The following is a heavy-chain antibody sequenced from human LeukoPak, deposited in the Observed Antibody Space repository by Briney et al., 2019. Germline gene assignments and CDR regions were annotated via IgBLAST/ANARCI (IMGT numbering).Heavy chain of an antibody. J-gene: IGHJ4*02. V-gene: IGHV4-39*01. CDR3: ARPYSSGWQPFDY. CDR1: GGSISSSRYY. Sequence: SETLSLTCTVSGGSISSSRYYWGWIRQPPGKGLEWIGSIYYSGNTYYNPSLKSRVTLSVDTSKNQLSLKLSSVTATDTAVYYCARPYSSGWQPFDYWGQGTLVTVPS. D-gene: IGHD6-19*01. CDR2: IYYSGNT.